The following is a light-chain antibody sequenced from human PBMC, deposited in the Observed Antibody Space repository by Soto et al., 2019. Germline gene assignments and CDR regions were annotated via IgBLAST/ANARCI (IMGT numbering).Light chain of an antibody. Sequence: QSALTQPASVSGSPGQSITISCTGTSSDVGGYNYVSWYQQHPGKAPKLMIYDVINLPSGVSNRFSGSKSGNTASLTISGLQAEGEADYYCSSYTSSSTYVFGTGTKVTVL. V-gene: IGLV2-14*01. CDR2: DVI. CDR3: SSYTSSSTYV. J-gene: IGLJ1*01. CDR1: SSDVGGYNY.